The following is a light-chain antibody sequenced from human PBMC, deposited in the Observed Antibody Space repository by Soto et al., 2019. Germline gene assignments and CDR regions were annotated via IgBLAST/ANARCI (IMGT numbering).Light chain of an antibody. CDR3: QQYGSSPLFT. V-gene: IGKV3-20*01. Sequence: EIVLTQSPGTLSLSPGERATLSCRASQSVSSSYLAWYQQTPGQAPRLLIYGASGRATGIPDRFSGSGSGTDFTLTIIRLEPEDFAVYYCQQYGSSPLFTVGPGTKVDIK. CDR1: QSVSSSY. J-gene: IGKJ3*01. CDR2: GAS.